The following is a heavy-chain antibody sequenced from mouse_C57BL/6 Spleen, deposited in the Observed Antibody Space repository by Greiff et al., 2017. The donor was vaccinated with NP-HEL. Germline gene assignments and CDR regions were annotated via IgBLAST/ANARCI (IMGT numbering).Heavy chain of an antibody. CDR1: GFNIKDYY. Sequence: EVKLLESGAELVKPGASVKLSCTASGFNIKDYYMHWVKQRTEQGLEWIGRIDPEDGETKYAPKFQGKATITADTSSNTAYLQLSSLTSEDTAVYYCARYYYGSSYEDYFDYWGQGTTLTVSS. J-gene: IGHJ2*01. D-gene: IGHD1-1*01. V-gene: IGHV14-2*01. CDR2: IDPEDGET. CDR3: ARYYYGSSYEDYFDY.